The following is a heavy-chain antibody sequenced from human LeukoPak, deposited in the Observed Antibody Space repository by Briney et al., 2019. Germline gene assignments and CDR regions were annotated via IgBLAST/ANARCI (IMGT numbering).Heavy chain of an antibody. J-gene: IGHJ5*02. Sequence: SETLSLTCTVSGGSISSSSYYWGWIRQPPGKGLEWIGSIYYSGSTYYNPSLKSRVTISVDKSKNQFSLKLSSVTAADTAVYYCAGCRGYYGLQGWFDPWGQGTLVTVSS. CDR2: IYYSGST. CDR1: GGSISSSSYY. CDR3: AGCRGYYGLQGWFDP. V-gene: IGHV4-39*07. D-gene: IGHD3-22*01.